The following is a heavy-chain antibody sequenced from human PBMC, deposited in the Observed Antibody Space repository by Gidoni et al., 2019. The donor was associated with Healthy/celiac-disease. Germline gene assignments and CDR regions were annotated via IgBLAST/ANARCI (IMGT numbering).Heavy chain of an antibody. Sequence: EVQLVESGGGLVQPGGSLRLSCAASGFTFSSYSMNWVRQAPGKGLEWVSYISSSSSTIYYADSVKGRFTISRDNAKNSLYLQMNSLRAEDTAVYYCARVQRYFDWAQDNYFDYWGQGTLVTVSS. CDR2: ISSSSSTI. CDR3: ARVQRYFDWAQDNYFDY. CDR1: GFTFSSYS. D-gene: IGHD3-9*01. V-gene: IGHV3-48*01. J-gene: IGHJ4*02.